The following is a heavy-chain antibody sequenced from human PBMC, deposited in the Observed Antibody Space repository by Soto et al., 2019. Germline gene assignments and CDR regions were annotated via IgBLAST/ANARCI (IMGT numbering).Heavy chain of an antibody. D-gene: IGHD2-15*01. Sequence: AASAKVSCKASGDTFTSYAMHWVRQAPGQRLEWMGWINAGNGNTKYSQKFQGRVTITRDTSASTAYMELSSLRSEDTAVYYCARDPSHLGYCSGGSCYSLAFDIWGQGTMVTVSS. V-gene: IGHV1-3*01. J-gene: IGHJ3*02. CDR1: GDTFTSYA. CDR3: ARDPSHLGYCSGGSCYSLAFDI. CDR2: INAGNGNT.